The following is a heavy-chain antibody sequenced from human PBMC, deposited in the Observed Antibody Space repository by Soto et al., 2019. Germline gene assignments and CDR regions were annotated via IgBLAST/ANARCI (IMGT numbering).Heavy chain of an antibody. V-gene: IGHV3-23*01. Sequence: EVQMLESGGGLVQPGGSLRLSCAASGFTFSRHAMSWVRQAPGKGLEWVSGISGSGVTTFYADSGRGRLTVSRDNSKNTLYLQIKSLRAEYTAVYYCARDDAPRAPSTLDYWGQGALVTVST. D-gene: IGHD1-1*01. CDR2: ISGSGVTT. CDR3: ARDDAPRAPSTLDY. CDR1: GFTFSRHA. J-gene: IGHJ4*02.